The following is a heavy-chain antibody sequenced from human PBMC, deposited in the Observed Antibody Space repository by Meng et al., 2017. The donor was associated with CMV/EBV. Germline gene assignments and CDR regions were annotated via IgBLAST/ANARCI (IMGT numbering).Heavy chain of an antibody. V-gene: IGHV6-1*01. Sequence: SCAISGDSFSSYSTAWNWIRQSPSRGLEWLGRTYYRSKWYNDYAVSVKSRITINPDTSKNQFSLQLNSVTPEDTAVYYCAREAPIGITIFGVVINPLDYWGQGTLVTVSS. J-gene: IGHJ4*02. CDR1: GDSFSSYSTA. CDR2: TYYRSKWYN. CDR3: AREAPIGITIFGVVINPLDY. D-gene: IGHD3-3*01.